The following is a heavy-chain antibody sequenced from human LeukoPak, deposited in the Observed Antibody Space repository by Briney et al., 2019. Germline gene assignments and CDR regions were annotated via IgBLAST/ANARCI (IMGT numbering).Heavy chain of an antibody. V-gene: IGHV3-21*01. CDR3: ARDRTPPYTAIPPDAFDI. J-gene: IGHJ3*02. Sequence: GGSLRLSCAASGFTFSSYSMNWVRQAPGEGLEWVSSISSSSSYIYYADSVKGRFTISRDNAKNSLYLQMNSLRAEDTAVYYCARDRTPPYTAIPPDAFDIWGQGTMVTVSS. CDR2: ISSSSSYI. D-gene: IGHD5-18*01. CDR1: GFTFSSYS.